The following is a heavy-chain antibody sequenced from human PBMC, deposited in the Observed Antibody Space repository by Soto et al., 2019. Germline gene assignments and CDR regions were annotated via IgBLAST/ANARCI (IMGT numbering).Heavy chain of an antibody. V-gene: IGHV4-4*07. CDR2: VYSTGGT. Sequence: SETLSLTCNVSGDSIGRFYWSWIRQSAEKGLEWIGRVYSTGGTAYNPPLKGRVTISLDRSXNHVSLEMNSVPAADTAVYFFERVVSGTGLDIWGRGTRVTVSS. CDR3: ERVVSGTGLDI. CDR1: GDSIGRFY. J-gene: IGHJ6*02. D-gene: IGHD1-26*01.